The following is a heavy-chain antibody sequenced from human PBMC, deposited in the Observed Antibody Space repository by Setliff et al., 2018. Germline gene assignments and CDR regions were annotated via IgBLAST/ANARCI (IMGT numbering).Heavy chain of an antibody. Sequence: SETLSLTCSVSGYSIITGYYWAWIRRLPGRGLEWIGSVYYSGTTYYNPSLKSRLTMSVDTSKNQFTLKVISVTAADTAVYYCARLSCSSNSCPFDFWVQGTLVTVSS. D-gene: IGHD2-2*01. CDR1: GYSIITGYY. J-gene: IGHJ4*02. CDR2: VYYSGTT. V-gene: IGHV4-38-2*02. CDR3: ARLSCSSNSCPFDF.